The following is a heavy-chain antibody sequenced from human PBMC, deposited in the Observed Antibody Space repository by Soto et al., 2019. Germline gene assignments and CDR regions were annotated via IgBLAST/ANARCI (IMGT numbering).Heavy chain of an antibody. CDR2: IYPGDSDT. D-gene: IGHD6-19*01. Sequence: GESLKISSIGSGYSFPNYWIALVRQMPGKGLEWMGIIYPGDSDTRYGPSFEGQVTISADKSSSTAYLQWSSLKASDTAMYYCAVGIRSLAEAGCQLAHWGQGTPVTVSS. CDR3: AVGIRSLAEAGCQLAH. V-gene: IGHV5-51*01. CDR1: GYSFPNYW. J-gene: IGHJ4*02.